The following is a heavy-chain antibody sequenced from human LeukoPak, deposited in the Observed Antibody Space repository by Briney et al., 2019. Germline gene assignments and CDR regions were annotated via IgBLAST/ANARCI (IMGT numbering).Heavy chain of an antibody. Sequence: SETLSLTCSVSGASISSSSYYWGWVRHPPGTGLEWIGSIFYSGSTYHNPSLKSRVTISVDTSKNQFSLKVSSVTAADTAVYYCARQVRARATVDYWGQGTLVTVSS. CDR3: ARQVRARATVDY. CDR2: IFYSGST. V-gene: IGHV4-39*01. D-gene: IGHD6-6*01. J-gene: IGHJ4*02. CDR1: GASISSSSYY.